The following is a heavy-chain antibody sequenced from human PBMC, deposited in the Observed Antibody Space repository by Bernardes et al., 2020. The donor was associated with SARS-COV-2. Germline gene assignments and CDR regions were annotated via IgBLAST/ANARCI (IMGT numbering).Heavy chain of an antibody. Sequence: GGSLRLSCAASGFTFSSYEMNWVRQAPGKGLEWVSYISSSGSTIYYADSVKGRFTISRDNAKNSLYLQMNSLRAEDTAVYYCARDKFTFGGAASDNYFDYWGQGTLVTVSS. CDR1: GFTFSSYE. CDR3: ARDKFTFGGAASDNYFDY. D-gene: IGHD3-16*01. J-gene: IGHJ4*02. CDR2: ISSSGSTI. V-gene: IGHV3-48*03.